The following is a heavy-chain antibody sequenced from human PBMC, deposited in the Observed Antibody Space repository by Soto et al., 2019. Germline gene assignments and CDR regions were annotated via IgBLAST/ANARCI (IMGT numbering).Heavy chain of an antibody. CDR2: IYHSGST. J-gene: IGHJ5*02. CDR1: CGSVISSNW. D-gene: IGHD3-22*01. Sequence: PSETLSLTCIVSCGSVISSNWWSWVRQPPGKGLEWIGEIYHSGSTTYNPSLKSRATISVDKSENQFSLRLKSVTAADTAVYYCASVGSDYDNSGYYLPWGPGTLVTSPQ. V-gene: IGHV4-4*02. CDR3: ASVGSDYDNSGYYLP.